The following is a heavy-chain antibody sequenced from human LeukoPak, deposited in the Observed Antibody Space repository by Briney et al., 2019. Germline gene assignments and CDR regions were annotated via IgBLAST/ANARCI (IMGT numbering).Heavy chain of an antibody. V-gene: IGHV4-59*08. CDR3: ARHDYINPRVDY. CDR1: GGSIRSYY. CDR2: VNYSGST. Sequence: WETLSLTCTVSGGSIRSYYWSWLRQPPGKGLDGIGYVNYSGSTNYNPSRKSRVTISVATSKNQFSRRLSSVTAADTALYYCARHDYINPRVDYWGEGTLVTVSS. D-gene: IGHD4-11*01. J-gene: IGHJ4*02.